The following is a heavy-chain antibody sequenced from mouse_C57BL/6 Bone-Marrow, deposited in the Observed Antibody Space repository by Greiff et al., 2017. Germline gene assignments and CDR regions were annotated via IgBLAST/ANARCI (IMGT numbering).Heavy chain of an antibody. Sequence: VQLQQSGAELVRPGASVKLSCTASGFNIKDDYMHWVKQRPEQGLEWIGWIDPENGDTEYASKFQGKATITADTSSNTAYLQLSSLTSEDTAVYYCTTFYGSSYLRYCDVWGTGNTATVSS. J-gene: IGHJ1*03. CDR2: IDPENGDT. CDR1: GFNIKDDY. V-gene: IGHV14-4*01. CDR3: TTFYGSSYLRYCDV. D-gene: IGHD1-1*01.